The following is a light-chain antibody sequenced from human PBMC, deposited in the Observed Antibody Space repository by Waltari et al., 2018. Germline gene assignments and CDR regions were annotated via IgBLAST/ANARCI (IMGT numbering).Light chain of an antibody. J-gene: IGKJ2*01. V-gene: IGKV3-20*01. CDR2: GAS. Sequence: EIVLTQSPGTLSLSPGERATLSCRARQSVSSSYFAWYQQKPGQAPRLLIYGASSRATGIPDRISGSGSGTDFTLTISRLEPEDFAVYYCQQYGSSPYMYTFGQGTKLEIK. CDR3: QQYGSSPYMYT. CDR1: QSVSSSY.